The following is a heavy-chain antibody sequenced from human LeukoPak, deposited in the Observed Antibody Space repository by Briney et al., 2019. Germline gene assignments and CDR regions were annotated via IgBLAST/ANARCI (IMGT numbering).Heavy chain of an antibody. Sequence: GGSLRLSCAASGFTFSSYEINWVRQAPGKGLEWVSYISSNARNMYYADSVKGRFTMSRDNAKNSLYLQMDSLRAEDTAVYYCARENPDAFDMWGQGTMVTVTA. J-gene: IGHJ3*02. V-gene: IGHV3-48*03. CDR1: GFTFSSYE. CDR3: ARENPDAFDM. CDR2: ISSNARNM.